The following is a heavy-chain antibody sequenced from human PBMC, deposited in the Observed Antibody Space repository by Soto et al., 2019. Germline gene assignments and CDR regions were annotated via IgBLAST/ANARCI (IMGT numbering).Heavy chain of an antibody. D-gene: IGHD6-13*01. CDR3: AKDHSSNWGFDY. CDR1: GFPFSSSG. J-gene: IGHJ4*02. V-gene: IGHV3-30*18. CDR2: ISYDGSNE. Sequence: QVQLVESGGGVVQPGTSLRLSCAASGFPFSSSGMHWVRQAPGKGLEWVAVISYDGSNEYYVDSVKGRFTISRDNSKNTVYMQMNSLSPEDTAVYYCAKDHSSNWGFDYWGQGTLVTVSS.